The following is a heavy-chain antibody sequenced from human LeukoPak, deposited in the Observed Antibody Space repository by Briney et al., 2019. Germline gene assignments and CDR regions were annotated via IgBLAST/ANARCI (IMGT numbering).Heavy chain of an antibody. V-gene: IGHV3-30*01. D-gene: IGHD1-26*01. CDR2: ISYDGSNK. CDR1: GFPFRSYA. CDR3: AREDWEI. Sequence: GGSLRLSCAASGFPFRSYAMHWVRQAPGKGREWVAVISYDGSNKYYADSVKGRFTISRDNSKNTLYLQMNSLRAEDTAVYYCAREDWEIWGQGTMVTVSS. J-gene: IGHJ3*02.